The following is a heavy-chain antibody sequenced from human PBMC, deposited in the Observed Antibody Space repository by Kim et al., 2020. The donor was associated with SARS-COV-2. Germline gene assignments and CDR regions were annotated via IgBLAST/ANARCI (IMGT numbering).Heavy chain of an antibody. CDR3: ARGSADSSGYYPTIYYYYGMDV. CDR1: GGTFSSYA. J-gene: IGHJ6*02. V-gene: IGHV1-69*13. CDR2: IIPIFGTA. Sequence: SVKVSCKASGGTFSSYAISWVRQAPGQGLEWMGGIIPIFGTANYAQKFQGRVTITADESTSTAYMELSSLRSEDTAVYYCARGSADSSGYYPTIYYYYGMDVWGQGTTVTVSS. D-gene: IGHD3-22*01.